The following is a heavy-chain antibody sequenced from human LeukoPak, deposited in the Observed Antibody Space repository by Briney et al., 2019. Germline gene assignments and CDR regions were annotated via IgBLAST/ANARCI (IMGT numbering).Heavy chain of an antibody. D-gene: IGHD3-10*01. CDR1: GFTFSSYW. J-gene: IGHJ4*02. V-gene: IGHV3-7*01. Sequence: GGSLRLSCSASGFTFSSYWMSWVRQAPGKGLEWVARIKQDGREKYDVDSVKGRFTISRDNAKNSLYLQMNSLRADDTAVYYCARRFDYYGSGSYYCWGQGTLVTVSS. CDR3: ARRFDYYGSGSYYC. CDR2: IKQDGREK.